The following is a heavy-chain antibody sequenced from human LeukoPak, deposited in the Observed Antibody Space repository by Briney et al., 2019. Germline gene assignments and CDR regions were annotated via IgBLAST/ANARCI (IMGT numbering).Heavy chain of an antibody. J-gene: IGHJ4*02. D-gene: IGHD2-15*01. V-gene: IGHV4-59*05. CDR2: IDYGGST. CDR3: ATPVFTRHSSSYDY. Sequence: PSHTLSLTCTVAGASIISYCCGCVRHPPGNWLGWVGSIDYGGSTYYNPSLKSRVTISVDTYKNQFSLKLSSVTAADTAVYYCATPVFTRHSSSYDYWGQGTLVTVSS. CDR1: GASIISYC.